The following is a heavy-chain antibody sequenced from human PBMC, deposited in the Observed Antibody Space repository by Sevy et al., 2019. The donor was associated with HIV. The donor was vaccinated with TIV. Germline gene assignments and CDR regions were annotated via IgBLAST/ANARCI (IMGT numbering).Heavy chain of an antibody. CDR2: ISYSGTT. CDR1: GGSINNYY. Sequence: SETLSLTCTVSGGSINNYYWSWIRQSPGKGLEWIGYISYSGTTNYNPSLKSRVTITVDTSKNQSYLKLSSVTAADTAVYYCARLRFWSCSSGSTNYFDYWGQGTLVTVSS. D-gene: IGHD6-6*01. J-gene: IGHJ4*02. V-gene: IGHV4-59*08. CDR3: ARLRFWSCSSGSTNYFDY.